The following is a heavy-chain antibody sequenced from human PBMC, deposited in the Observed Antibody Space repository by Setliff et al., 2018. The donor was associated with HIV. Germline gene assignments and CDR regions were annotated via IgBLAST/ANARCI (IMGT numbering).Heavy chain of an antibody. Sequence: ASVKVSCKASGSIFTTFGFSWVRQAPGQGLEWMGWINTHNGNTHYAQRFQGRVTMTRDTSTTTAYMELRSLRSDDTAVYYCARATGAADLWGQGTKVTVSS. CDR1: GSIFTTFG. CDR3: ARATGAADL. J-gene: IGHJ5*02. V-gene: IGHV1-18*01. CDR2: INTHNGNT. D-gene: IGHD6-13*01.